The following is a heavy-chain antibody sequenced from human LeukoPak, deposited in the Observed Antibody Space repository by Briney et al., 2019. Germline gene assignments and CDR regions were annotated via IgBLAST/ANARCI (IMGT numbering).Heavy chain of an antibody. CDR3: AREGAIAVAGTRDAFDI. V-gene: IGHV1-18*01. D-gene: IGHD6-19*01. Sequence: ASVTVSCKASGYTFTTYGISWVRQAPGQGLEWMGWISAYNGNTNYAQKLQGRVTMATDTSTSTAYMELRSLRSDDTAVYYCAREGAIAVAGTRDAFDIWGQGTMVTVSS. CDR1: GYTFTTYG. CDR2: ISAYNGNT. J-gene: IGHJ3*02.